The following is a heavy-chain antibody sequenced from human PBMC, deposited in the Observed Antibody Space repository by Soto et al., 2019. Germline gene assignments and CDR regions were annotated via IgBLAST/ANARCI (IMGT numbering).Heavy chain of an antibody. CDR3: ARVATIFGVPRHAFDI. V-gene: IGHV3-20*01. Sequence: GGSLRLSCAASGFTFDDYGMSWVRQAPGKGLEWVSGINWNGGSTGYADSVKGRFTISRDNAKNSLYLQMNSLRAEDTALYHCARVATIFGVPRHAFDIWGQGTMVTVSS. CDR2: INWNGGST. D-gene: IGHD3-3*01. CDR1: GFTFDDYG. J-gene: IGHJ3*02.